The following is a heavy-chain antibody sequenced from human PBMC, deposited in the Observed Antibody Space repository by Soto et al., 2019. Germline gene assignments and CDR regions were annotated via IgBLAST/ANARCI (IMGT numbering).Heavy chain of an antibody. V-gene: IGHV3-15*01. CDR1: RFTFSNAW. CDR3: TTDYDFWSGYYYFDQ. J-gene: IGHJ4*02. Sequence: GGSLRLSCAASRFTFSNAWMHWVRQAPGKGLAWVGRIKSKTDGGTTDYAAPVKGKVTISRDDSKKTLYLKMNSLKTEDTAVYYCTTDYDFWSGYYYFDQWGQGTLVTVSS. D-gene: IGHD3-3*01. CDR2: IKSKTDGGTT.